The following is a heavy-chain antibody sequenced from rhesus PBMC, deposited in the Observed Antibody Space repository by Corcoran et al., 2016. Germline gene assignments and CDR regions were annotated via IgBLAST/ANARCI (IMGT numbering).Heavy chain of an antibody. Sequence: QVQLQESGPGLVKPSETPSLTCAVSGYSISSGYGWSWIRQPPGKGLEWIGDIGGNSGSTNYNPSLKSRVTISKDTSKDQFSLKLSSVTAADTAVYYCARGGVVATAYFDYWGQGVLVTVSS. CDR1: GYSISSGYG. CDR2: IGGNSGST. J-gene: IGHJ4*01. V-gene: IGHV4-127*01. CDR3: ARGGVVATAYFDY. D-gene: IGHD2-21*01.